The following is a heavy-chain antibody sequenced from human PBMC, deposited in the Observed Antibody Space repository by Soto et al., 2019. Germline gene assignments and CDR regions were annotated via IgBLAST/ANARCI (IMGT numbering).Heavy chain of an antibody. Sequence: PSETLSLTCTVSGGSISSGDYYWSWIRQPPGKGLEWIGYIYYSGSTYYNPSLKSRVTISVDTSKNQFSLKLSSVTAADTAVYYCAGSLLSCTNGVCFPHFDYWGQGTLVTVSS. D-gene: IGHD2-8*01. CDR2: IYYSGST. CDR1: GGSISSGDYY. J-gene: IGHJ4*02. V-gene: IGHV4-30-4*01. CDR3: AGSLLSCTNGVCFPHFDY.